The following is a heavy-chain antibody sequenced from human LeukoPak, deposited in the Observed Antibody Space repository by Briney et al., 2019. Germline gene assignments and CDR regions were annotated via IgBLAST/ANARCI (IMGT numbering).Heavy chain of an antibody. V-gene: IGHV4-38-2*02. J-gene: IGHJ4*02. CDR1: GYSISSGYY. CDR2: IYHSGST. D-gene: IGHD6-19*01. Sequence: SETLSLTCTVSGYSISSGYYWGWIRQPPGKGLEWIGSIYHSGSTYYNPSLKSRVTISVDTSKNQFSLKLSSVTAADTAVYYCARHYSSGWYWRAYFDYWGEGTLVTVSS. CDR3: ARHYSSGWYWRAYFDY.